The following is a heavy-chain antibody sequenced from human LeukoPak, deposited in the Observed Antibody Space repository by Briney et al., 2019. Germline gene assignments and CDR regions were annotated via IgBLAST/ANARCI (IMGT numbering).Heavy chain of an antibody. V-gene: IGHV3-66*02. CDR2: IYSGGST. CDR1: GFTVSSNY. D-gene: IGHD5-18*01. Sequence: QPGGSLRLSCAASGFTVSSNYMSWVRQAPGKGLECVSVIYSGGSTYYADSVKGRFTISRDNSKNTLYLQMNSLRAEDTAVYYCAREREDTDMGGGYYYYMDVWRKGTTVTVSS. J-gene: IGHJ6*03. CDR3: AREREDTDMGGGYYYYMDV.